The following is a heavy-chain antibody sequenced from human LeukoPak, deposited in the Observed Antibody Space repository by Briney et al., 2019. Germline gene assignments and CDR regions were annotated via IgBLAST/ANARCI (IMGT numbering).Heavy chain of an antibody. CDR2: ISGSGDST. CDR1: GFTFSSYA. V-gene: IGHV3-23*01. J-gene: IGHJ4*02. Sequence: GGSLRLSCAASGFTFSSYAMSWVRQAPGKGLEWVSAISGSGDSTYYADSVKGRFTISRDNSKNTLYLQMNSLRAEDTAVYYCAKDDSSGYFFGYYYFDYWGQGTLVTVSS. CDR3: AKDDSSGYFFGYYYFDY. D-gene: IGHD3-22*01.